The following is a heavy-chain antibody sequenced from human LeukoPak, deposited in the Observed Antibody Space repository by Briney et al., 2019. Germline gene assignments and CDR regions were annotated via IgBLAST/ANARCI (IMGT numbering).Heavy chain of an antibody. CDR1: GFTFSSYG. J-gene: IGHJ6*03. CDR2: ISGRGGST. V-gene: IGHV3-23*01. Sequence: PGGSLRLSCAASGFTFSSYGMSWVRQAPGKGLEWVSAISGRGGSTYYADSVKGRFTIYRDNSKNTLYLQMNSLRAEDTAVYYCAKVGKTENYYGSGRFSYYYYMDVWGKGTTVTISS. CDR3: AKVGKTENYYGSGRFSYYYYMDV. D-gene: IGHD3-10*01.